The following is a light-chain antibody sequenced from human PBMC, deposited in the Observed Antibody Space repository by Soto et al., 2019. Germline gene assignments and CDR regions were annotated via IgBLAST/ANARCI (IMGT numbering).Light chain of an antibody. CDR3: QQCNNWPLLT. J-gene: IGKJ1*01. Sequence: EIVMTQSPATLSVSPGERATLSSRASQSVSSNLAWYQQKPGQAPRLLIYGASTRATGIPVRFSGSGSGTEFTLTISSLQSEDFAVYYCQQCNNWPLLTFGQGTKVEIK. CDR2: GAS. V-gene: IGKV3-15*01. CDR1: QSVSSN.